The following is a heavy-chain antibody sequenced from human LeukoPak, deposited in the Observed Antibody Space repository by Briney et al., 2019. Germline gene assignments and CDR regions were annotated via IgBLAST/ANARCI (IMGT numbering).Heavy chain of an antibody. V-gene: IGHV3-30-3*01. D-gene: IGHD2-2*01. CDR1: GFTFSSYA. CDR3: ARAPAIVVVPAALPYWFDP. J-gene: IGHJ5*02. CDR2: ISYDGSNK. Sequence: GGSLRLSCAASGFTFSSYAMHWVRQAPGKGLEWMAVISYDGSNKYYADSVKGRFTISRDNSKNTLYLQMNSLRAEDTAVYYCARAPAIVVVPAALPYWFDPWGQGTLVTVSS.